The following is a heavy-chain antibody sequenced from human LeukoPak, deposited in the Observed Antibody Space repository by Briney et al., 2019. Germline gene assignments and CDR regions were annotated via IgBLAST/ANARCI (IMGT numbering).Heavy chain of an antibody. CDR1: GFTFSSYW. D-gene: IGHD4-23*01. J-gene: IGHJ4*02. CDR3: AREGRDYGGNPFDY. CDR2: INNDGSST. Sequence: GGSLRLSCAASGFTFSSYWMHWVRQAPGKGLVWVSRINNDGSSTSYADSVKGRFTISRDNAKNTLYLQMNSLRAEDTAVYYCAREGRDYGGNPFDYWGQGTLVTVSS. V-gene: IGHV3-74*01.